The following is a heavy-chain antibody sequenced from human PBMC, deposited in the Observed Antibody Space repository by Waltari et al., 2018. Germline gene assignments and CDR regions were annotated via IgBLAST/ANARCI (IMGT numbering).Heavy chain of an antibody. CDR2: INPTSGGT. V-gene: IGHV1-2*02. J-gene: IGHJ5*02. CDR1: GYTFTGFY. D-gene: IGHD1-7*01. Sequence: QVQLVQSGAEVKKPGASVTVSCKASGYTFTGFYMHWVRQAPGQGLEWMGWINPTSGGTNYAQKFQGRVTMTRDTSISTAYMELSRLRSDDTAVYYCARGEYNWNYYPWGQGTLVTVSS. CDR3: ARGEYNWNYYP.